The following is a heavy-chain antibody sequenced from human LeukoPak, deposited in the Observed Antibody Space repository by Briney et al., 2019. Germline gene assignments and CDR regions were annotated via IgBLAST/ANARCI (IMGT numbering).Heavy chain of an antibody. Sequence: GGSLRLSCAASGFTFSSYSMLWVRQAPGKGLEWVSYISRSSSTIYYADSVKGRFTISRDNAKNSLYLQMNNLRAEDTAVYYCARDRHKYNYDSGGYPPYWGQGTLVTVSS. CDR1: GFTFSSYS. CDR3: ARDRHKYNYDSGGYPPY. J-gene: IGHJ4*01. D-gene: IGHD3-22*01. V-gene: IGHV3-48*01. CDR2: ISRSSSTI.